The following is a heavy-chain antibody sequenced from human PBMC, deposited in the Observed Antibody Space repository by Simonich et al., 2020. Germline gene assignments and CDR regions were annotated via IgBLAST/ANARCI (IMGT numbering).Heavy chain of an antibody. J-gene: IGHJ6*02. CDR2: ISSSGSTI. V-gene: IGHV3-48*03. D-gene: IGHD6-6*01. CDR1: GFTFSSYE. Sequence: EVQLVESGGGLVQPGGSLRLSCAASGFTFSSYEMNWVRQAPGKGLEWVSYISSSGSTIYYAASVKGRFTISRDKAKNSLYLQMNSLRAEDTAVYYCARDFRLQLVEIGTYYYYGMDVWGQGTTVTVSS. CDR3: ARDFRLQLVEIGTYYYYGMDV.